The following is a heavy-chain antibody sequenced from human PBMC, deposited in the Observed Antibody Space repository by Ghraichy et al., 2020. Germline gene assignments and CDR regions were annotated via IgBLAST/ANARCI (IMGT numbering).Heavy chain of an antibody. J-gene: IGHJ6*02. V-gene: IGHV4-59*08. CDR1: GGSITSSY. CDR2: IYYSGTT. CDR3: ARLGLVWVGESDYYYHGMGV. Sequence: SETLSLTCTVSGGSITSSYWSWVRQPPGKGLEWIGFIYYSGTTKYNPSLRRRVNMSVDMSRNQFSLKLRSVTAADTAVYYCARLGLVWVGESDYYYHGMGVWGQGTTVTVSS. D-gene: IGHD3-10*01.